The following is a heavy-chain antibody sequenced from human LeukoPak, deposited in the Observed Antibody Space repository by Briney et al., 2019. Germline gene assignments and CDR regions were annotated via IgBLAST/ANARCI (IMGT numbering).Heavy chain of an antibody. V-gene: IGHV4-34*01. CDR2: INHSGST. D-gene: IGHD1-7*01. J-gene: IGHJ4*02. Sequence: SETLSLTCAVYGGSFSGYYWSWIRQPPGKGLEWIGEINHSGSTNYNPSLKSRVTISVDTSKNQFSLKLSSVTAADTAVYYCARAAVWRVGWNSTYYFDYWGKGTLVTVSS. CDR3: ARAAVWRVGWNSTYYFDY. CDR1: GGSFSGYY.